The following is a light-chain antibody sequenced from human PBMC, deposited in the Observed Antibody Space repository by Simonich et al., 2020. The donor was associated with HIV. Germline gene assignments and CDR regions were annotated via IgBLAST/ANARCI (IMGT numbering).Light chain of an antibody. J-gene: IGKJ4*01. CDR1: QSVSSN. Sequence: EIVMTQSPATLSVSPGERATLSCRASQSVSSNLAWYQQKPGQAPRLLIYGASTRATGIPARFSGRGSGTEFTLTISRLEPEDFAVYYCQQYGSSPPRFGGGTKVEIK. V-gene: IGKV3-15*01. CDR2: GAS. CDR3: QQYGSSPPR.